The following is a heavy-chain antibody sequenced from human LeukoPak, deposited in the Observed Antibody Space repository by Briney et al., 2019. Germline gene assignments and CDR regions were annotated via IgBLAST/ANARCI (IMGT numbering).Heavy chain of an antibody. Sequence: PGGPLRLSCAASGFTFSSYGMHWVRQAPGKGLEWVAVIWYDGSNKYYADSVKGRFTISRDNSKNTLYLQMNSLRAEDTAVYYCASAFYPGDYYDSSGYWGQGTLVTVSS. CDR2: IWYDGSNK. CDR3: ASAFYPGDYYDSSGY. V-gene: IGHV3-33*01. D-gene: IGHD3-22*01. J-gene: IGHJ4*02. CDR1: GFTFSSYG.